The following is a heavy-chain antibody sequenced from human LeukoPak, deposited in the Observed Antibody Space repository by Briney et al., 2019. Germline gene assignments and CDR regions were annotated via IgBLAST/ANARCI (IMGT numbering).Heavy chain of an antibody. CDR1: RFTFSTYW. Sequence: GGSLRLSCAASRFTFSTYWMHWVRQAPGKGLVWVSRINSDGSSTGYADSVKGRFTISRDNAKNTLYLQMNSLRAEDTALYYCARDSYSGSYSYFDYWGQGTLVTVSS. V-gene: IGHV3-74*01. J-gene: IGHJ4*02. D-gene: IGHD1-26*01. CDR2: INSDGSST. CDR3: ARDSYSGSYSYFDY.